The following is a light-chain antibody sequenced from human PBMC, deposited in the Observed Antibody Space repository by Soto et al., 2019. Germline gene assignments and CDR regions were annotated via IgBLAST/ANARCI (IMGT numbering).Light chain of an antibody. Sequence: QSVLTQPPSVSGAPGQRVTISCTGSSSNIGAGYNVHWYQQPPGTAPKLLIYGNNNRPSGVPDRFSGSKSGTSASLAITGLQAEDEADYYCQSYDSSLSGFVVFDGGTKLTVL. CDR2: GNN. CDR3: QSYDSSLSGFVV. CDR1: SSNIGAGYN. J-gene: IGLJ2*01. V-gene: IGLV1-40*01.